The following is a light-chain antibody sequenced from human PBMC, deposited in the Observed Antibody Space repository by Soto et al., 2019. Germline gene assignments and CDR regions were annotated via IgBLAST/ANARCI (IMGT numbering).Light chain of an antibody. Sequence: EIVLTQSPCTLSLSPGEXATLSCRASQSVSSSYLAWYQQKPGQAPRLLIYGASSRATGIPDRFSGSGSGTDFTLTISRLEPEDFAVYYCQQYGSSPITFGPGTKVDIK. CDR1: QSVSSSY. CDR3: QQYGSSPIT. J-gene: IGKJ3*01. V-gene: IGKV3-20*01. CDR2: GAS.